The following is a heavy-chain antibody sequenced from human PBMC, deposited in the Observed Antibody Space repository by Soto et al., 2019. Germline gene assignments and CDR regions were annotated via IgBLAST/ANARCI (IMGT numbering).Heavy chain of an antibody. CDR2: IYWDNDK. V-gene: IGHV2-5*02. D-gene: IGHD2-15*01. J-gene: IGHJ6*02. CDR1: GFSVSTRGVG. CDR3: AHKGGRGAGMDV. Sequence: ITLKESVSTLFKSLQTLTLTCTFSGFSVSTRGVGVAWIRQSAGKALEWLALIYWDNDKRYSPFLQSRVTITKDTSKNQVVLTMTNMDPVDTATYYCAHKGGRGAGMDVWGQGTTVTVSS.